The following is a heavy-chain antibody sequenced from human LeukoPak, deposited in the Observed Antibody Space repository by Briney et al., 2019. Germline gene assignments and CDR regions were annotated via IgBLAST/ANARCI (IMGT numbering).Heavy chain of an antibody. Sequence: GGSLRLSCAASGFTFSGYSMNWVRQAPGKGLEWVSYIRSSGSPIYYADSVKGRFTISRDNAKNSVYLQMNSLRDEDTAVYYCVRDPDALVYWGQGTLVTVSS. V-gene: IGHV3-48*02. CDR3: VRDPDALVY. CDR2: IRSSGSPI. CDR1: GFTFSGYS. J-gene: IGHJ4*02.